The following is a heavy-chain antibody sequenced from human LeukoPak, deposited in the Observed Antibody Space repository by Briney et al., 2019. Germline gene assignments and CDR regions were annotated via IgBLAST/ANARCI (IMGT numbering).Heavy chain of an antibody. D-gene: IGHD1-1*01. CDR2: IYTSGST. CDR1: GYSISSGYY. J-gene: IGHJ3*02. CDR3: TRTSGGALDI. Sequence: PSETLSLTCTVSGYSISSGYYWSWIRQPAGKGLEWIGRIYTSGSTNYNPSLKSRVTMSVDTSKNQFSLKLSSVTAADTAVYYCTRTSGGALDIWGQGTMVTVSS. V-gene: IGHV4-4*07.